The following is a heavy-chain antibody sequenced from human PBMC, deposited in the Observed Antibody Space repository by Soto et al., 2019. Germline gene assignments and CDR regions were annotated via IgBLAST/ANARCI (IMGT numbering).Heavy chain of an antibody. D-gene: IGHD2-15*01. CDR3: ARVGWRLPYFDY. V-gene: IGHV4-61*01. Sequence: SETLSLTCTVSGGSVSSGSYYWNWIRQPPGNGLEWIGYIYYSGSTNYNPSLKSRVTISVDTSKNQFSLKLSSVTAADTAVYYCARVGWRLPYFDYWGQGTLVTVSS. CDR1: GGSVSSGSYY. CDR2: IYYSGST. J-gene: IGHJ4*02.